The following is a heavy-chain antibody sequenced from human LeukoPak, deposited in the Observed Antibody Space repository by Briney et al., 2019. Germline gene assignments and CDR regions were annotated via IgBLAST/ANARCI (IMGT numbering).Heavy chain of an antibody. V-gene: IGHV3-74*01. CDR1: GFTFSSYW. CDR3: ARDHVSATSFLDY. Sequence: GGSLRLSCAASGFTFSSYWMHWVRQAPGKGLVWVSRINSDGSSTSYADSVKGRFTISRDNAKNTLYLQINRLRAEDTALYYCARDHVSATSFLDYWGQGTLVTVSS. J-gene: IGHJ4*02. CDR2: INSDGSST. D-gene: IGHD2-15*01.